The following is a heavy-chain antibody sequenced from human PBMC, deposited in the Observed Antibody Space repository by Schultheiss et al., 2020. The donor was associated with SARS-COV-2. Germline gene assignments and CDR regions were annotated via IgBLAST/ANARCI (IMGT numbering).Heavy chain of an antibody. D-gene: IGHD6-6*01. CDR3: ARDAEYSSSSRWFDP. CDR1: GGSISSYY. CDR2: IYYSGST. V-gene: IGHV4-59*12. Sequence: GSLRLSCTVSGGSISSYYWSWIRQPPGKGLEWIGYIYYSGSTYYNPSLKSRVTISVDTSKNQFSLKLSSVTAADTAVYYCARDAEYSSSSRWFDPWGQGTLVTVSS. J-gene: IGHJ5*02.